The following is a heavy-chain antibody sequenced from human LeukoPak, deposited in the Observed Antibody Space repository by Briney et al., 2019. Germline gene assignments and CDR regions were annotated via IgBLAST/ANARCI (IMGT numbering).Heavy chain of an antibody. D-gene: IGHD1-1*01. CDR1: GFTFSSYA. Sequence: GGSLRLSCAASGFTFSSYAMHWVRQAPGKGLEWVAVISYDGSNKYYADSVKGRFTISRDNSKNTLYLQMNSLRAEDTAVYYCARDGPVQLDRFSNPGAFDIWGQGTMVTVSS. J-gene: IGHJ3*02. CDR3: ARDGPVQLDRFSNPGAFDI. V-gene: IGHV3-30-3*01. CDR2: ISYDGSNK.